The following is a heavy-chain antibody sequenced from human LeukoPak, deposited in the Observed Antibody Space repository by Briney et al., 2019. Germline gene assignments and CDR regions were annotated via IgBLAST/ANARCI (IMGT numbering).Heavy chain of an antibody. D-gene: IGHD3-22*01. Sequence: ASVKVSCKASGYTFTSYGISWVRQAPGQGLEWMGWISAYNGNTNYAQKFQGRVTMTTDTSTSTAYMELRSLRSDDTAVYYSASVPSGRRTYYYDSSGYQFDYWGQGTLVTVSS. CDR3: ASVPSGRRTYYYDSSGYQFDY. V-gene: IGHV1-18*01. CDR1: GYTFTSYG. J-gene: IGHJ4*02. CDR2: ISAYNGNT.